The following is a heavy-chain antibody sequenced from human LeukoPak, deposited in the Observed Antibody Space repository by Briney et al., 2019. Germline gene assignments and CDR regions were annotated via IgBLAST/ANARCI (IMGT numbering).Heavy chain of an antibody. CDR1: GYTFTTYG. J-gene: IGHJ6*02. Sequence: GASVTVSCKASGYTFTTYGISWVRQAPGQGLEWMGWISAYNGNTNYAQKLQGRVTMTTDTSTSTAYMDLRSLRSDDTAVYYCARGRAPLYYYGMDVWGQGTTVTVSS. CDR3: ARGRAPLYYYGMDV. CDR2: ISAYNGNT. V-gene: IGHV1-18*01.